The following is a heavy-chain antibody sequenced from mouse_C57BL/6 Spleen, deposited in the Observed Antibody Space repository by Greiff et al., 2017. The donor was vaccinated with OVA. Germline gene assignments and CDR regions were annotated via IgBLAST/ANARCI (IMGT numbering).Heavy chain of an antibody. Sequence: VQLQQPGTELVKPGASVKLSCKASGYTFTSYWMPWVKQRPGQGLEWIGNINPSNGGTNYNEKFKSKATLNVDKSSSTAYMQLSSLTSEDSAVYYCARSGDYDWYFDVWGTGTTVTVSS. D-gene: IGHD2-4*01. J-gene: IGHJ1*03. CDR3: ARSGDYDWYFDV. CDR1: GYTFTSYW. V-gene: IGHV1-53*01. CDR2: INPSNGGT.